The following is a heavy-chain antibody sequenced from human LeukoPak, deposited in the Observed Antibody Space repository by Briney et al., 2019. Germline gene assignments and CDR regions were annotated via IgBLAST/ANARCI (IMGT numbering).Heavy chain of an antibody. Sequence: GGCLRLSCAASGFTFSSYWMHWVRQAPGKGLVWVSRINTDGSSTNYADSVKGRFTISRDNAKNTLYLQMNSLRAEDTAVYYCTRGLQGIDYWGQGTLVTVSS. V-gene: IGHV3-74*01. J-gene: IGHJ4*02. CDR3: TRGLQGIDY. D-gene: IGHD4-11*01. CDR1: GFTFSSYW. CDR2: INTDGSST.